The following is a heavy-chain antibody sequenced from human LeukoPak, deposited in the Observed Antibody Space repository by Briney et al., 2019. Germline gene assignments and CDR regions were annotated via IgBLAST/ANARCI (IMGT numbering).Heavy chain of an antibody. CDR3: ARLVNPNAFDI. CDR2: IYYSGST. J-gene: IGHJ3*02. V-gene: IGHV4-59*08. Sequence: SETLSLTCTVSGGSISSYYWSWIRQPPGKGLEWIGYIYYSGSTNYNPSLKSRDTISVDTSKNQFSLKLSSVTAADTAVYYCARLVNPNAFDIWGQGTMVTVSS. D-gene: IGHD3-22*01. CDR1: GGSISSYY.